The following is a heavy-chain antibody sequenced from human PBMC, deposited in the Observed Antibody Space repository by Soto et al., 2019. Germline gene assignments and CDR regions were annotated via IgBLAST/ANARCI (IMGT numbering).Heavy chain of an antibody. CDR1: GYTFTNYW. Sequence: GESLKISCQTSGYTFTNYWIGRVRQMPGGGLEWLGLIFPRDFDVRYSPSFEGQVTISADRSTATDFLQWRSREASDSALYFGARLVSLRQSIDSWGQGTPVTFSS. CDR2: IFPRDFDV. D-gene: IGHD3-16*01. CDR3: ARLVSLRQSIDS. J-gene: IGHJ5*01. V-gene: IGHV5-51*01.